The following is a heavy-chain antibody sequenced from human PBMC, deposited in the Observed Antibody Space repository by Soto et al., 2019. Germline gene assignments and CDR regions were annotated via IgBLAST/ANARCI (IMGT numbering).Heavy chain of an antibody. D-gene: IGHD1-26*01. Sequence: PSETLSLTSAVYGGSFSGYYWSWIRQPPGKGLEWIGEINHSGSTNYNPSLKSRVTISVDTSKNQFSLKLSSVTADDTAIYFCTKYTRAEHVGETWGQGTPVTVSS. CDR3: TKYTRAEHVGET. J-gene: IGHJ5*02. CDR2: INHSGST. V-gene: IGHV4-34*01. CDR1: GGSFSGYY.